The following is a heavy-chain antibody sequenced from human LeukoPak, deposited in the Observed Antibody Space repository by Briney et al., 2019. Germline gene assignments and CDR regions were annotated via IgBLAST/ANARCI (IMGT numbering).Heavy chain of an antibody. V-gene: IGHV4-31*03. CDR2: IYYSGST. Sequence: SETLSLTCTVSGGSISSSGYYWSWIRQHPGKGLEWIGYIYYSGSTYYNPSLKSRVTISVDTSKNQFSLKLSSVTAADTAVYYCARNQDYGDYVGGYYFDYWGQGTLVTVSS. CDR1: GGSISSSGYY. J-gene: IGHJ4*02. D-gene: IGHD4-17*01. CDR3: ARNQDYGDYVGGYYFDY.